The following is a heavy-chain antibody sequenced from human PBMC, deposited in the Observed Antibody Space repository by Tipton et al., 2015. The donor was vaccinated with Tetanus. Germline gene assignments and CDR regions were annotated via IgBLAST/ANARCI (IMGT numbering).Heavy chain of an antibody. D-gene: IGHD2-2*01. Sequence: SLRLSCAASGFNFSSYWMSWVRQAPGKGLEWVANIKQDGSAKYYVDSVKGRFTTSRDNAKNSLYLQMNSLRAEDTAVYYCARDSTYLFDYWGQGTLVTVSS. CDR2: IKQDGSAK. V-gene: IGHV3-7*01. CDR3: ARDSTYLFDY. J-gene: IGHJ4*02. CDR1: GFNFSSYW.